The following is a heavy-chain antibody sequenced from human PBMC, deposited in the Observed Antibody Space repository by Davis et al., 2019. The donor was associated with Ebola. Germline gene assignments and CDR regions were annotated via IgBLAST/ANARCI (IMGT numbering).Heavy chain of an antibody. D-gene: IGHD3-10*01. CDR2: MNPNSGNT. CDR3: ATLWFGELLGMDV. CDR1: GYTFISYD. Sequence: AASVKVSCKASGYTFISYDIHWVRQAAGQGLEWMGWMNPNSGNTGYAPKFQGRVTMTRDTSISTAYMELSRLRSDDTAVYYCATLWFGELLGMDVWGKGTTVTVSS. V-gene: IGHV1-8*01. J-gene: IGHJ6*04.